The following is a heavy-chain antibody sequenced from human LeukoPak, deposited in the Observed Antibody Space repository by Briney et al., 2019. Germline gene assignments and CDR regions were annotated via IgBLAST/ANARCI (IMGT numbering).Heavy chain of an antibody. CDR3: ARGSSGWSRLDY. CDR1: GFXFSSYA. CDR2: ISYDGSNK. J-gene: IGHJ4*02. D-gene: IGHD6-19*01. V-gene: IGHV3-30-3*01. Sequence: PGGSLRLSCAASGFXFSSYAMHWVRQAPGKGLEWVAVISYDGSNKYYADSVKGRFTISRDNSKNTLYLQMNSLRAEDTAVYYCARGSSGWSRLDYWGQGTLVTVSS.